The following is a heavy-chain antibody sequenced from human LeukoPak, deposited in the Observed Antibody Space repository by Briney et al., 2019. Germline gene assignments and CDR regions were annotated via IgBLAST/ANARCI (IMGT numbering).Heavy chain of an antibody. CDR2: IYYSGST. V-gene: IGHV4-39*01. CDR3: ARWVATPRGYFDY. CDR1: GGSISSSDYY. Sequence: PSETLSLICTVSGGSISSSDYYWGWIRQPPGKGLEWIGSIYYSGSTYYNPSLKSRVAISVDSSKNQFSLRLTSVTAADTAVYYCARWVATPRGYFDYWGQGTLVTVSS. J-gene: IGHJ4*02. D-gene: IGHD5-12*01.